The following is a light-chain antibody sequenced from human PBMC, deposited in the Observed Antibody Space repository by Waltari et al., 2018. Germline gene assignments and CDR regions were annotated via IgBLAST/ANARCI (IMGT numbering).Light chain of an antibody. CDR3: CSYAGIWV. CDR1: CSAVGDFNS. CDR2: DFT. V-gene: IGLV2-11*01. Sequence: QSALTQPRSVSGSPGQSVTTSCAGTCSAVGDFNSVPWSQQHPGKAPKLVIFDFTKRPSGVPDRFSGSKSGTSASLTVSGLQAEDEADYYCCSYAGIWVFGGGTKLTVL. J-gene: IGLJ3*02.